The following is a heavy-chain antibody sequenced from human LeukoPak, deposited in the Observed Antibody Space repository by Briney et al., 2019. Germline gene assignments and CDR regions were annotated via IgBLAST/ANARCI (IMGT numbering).Heavy chain of an antibody. J-gene: IGHJ4*02. Sequence: PGGSLRLSCAASGFTFSSYGMHWVRQAPGKGLEWVAVISYDGSNKYYADSVKGRFTISRDNSENTLYLQMNSLRAEDTAVYYCARGFCSGGTCYPYPFHYWGQGTLVTVSS. CDR2: ISYDGSNK. D-gene: IGHD2-15*01. CDR1: GFTFSSYG. V-gene: IGHV3-30*03. CDR3: ARGFCSGGTCYPYPFHY.